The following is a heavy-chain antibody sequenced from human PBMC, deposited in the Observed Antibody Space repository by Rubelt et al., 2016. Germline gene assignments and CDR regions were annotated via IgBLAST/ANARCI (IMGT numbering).Heavy chain of an antibody. V-gene: IGHV4-38-2*02. D-gene: IGHD1-26*01. CDR3: ARDVGVGATTDYFDY. CDR1: GYSISSGYY. J-gene: IGHJ4*02. CDR2: IYHRGGT. Sequence: QVQLQESVPGLVKPSETLSLTCTVSGYSISSGYYWGWIRQTPGKGLEGIGSIYHRGGTSYNRSLKSRVTISVDTSKTQFSLKLSSVTAADTAVYYCARDVGVGATTDYFDYWGQGTLVTVSS.